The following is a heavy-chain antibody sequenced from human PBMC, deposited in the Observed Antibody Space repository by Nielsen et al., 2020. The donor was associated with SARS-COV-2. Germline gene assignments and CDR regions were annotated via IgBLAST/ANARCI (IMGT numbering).Heavy chain of an antibody. CDR2: ISSSSSTI. Sequence: GESLKISCGASGFTFSSYSMNWVRQAPGKGLEWDSYISSSSSTIYYADSVKGRFTISRDNAKHSLYLQMNSLRAEDKAVYYCARAPLTIPYYYYMDVWGKGTTVTVSS. D-gene: IGHD3-9*01. J-gene: IGHJ6*03. CDR3: ARAPLTIPYYYYMDV. CDR1: GFTFSSYS. V-gene: IGHV3-48*04.